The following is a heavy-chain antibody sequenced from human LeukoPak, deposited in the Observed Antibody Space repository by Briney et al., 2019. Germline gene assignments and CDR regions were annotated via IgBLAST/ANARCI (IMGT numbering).Heavy chain of an antibody. CDR2: INPNSGGT. J-gene: IGHJ4*02. CDR1: GYTFTGYY. Sequence: GASVKVSCKASGYTFTGYYMHWVRQAPGQGLEWMGWINPNSGGTNYARKFQGRVTMTRDTSISTAYMELSRLRSDDTAVYYCARDQYDTMVRGDFDYWGQGTLVTVSS. D-gene: IGHD3-10*01. CDR3: ARDQYDTMVRGDFDY. V-gene: IGHV1-2*02.